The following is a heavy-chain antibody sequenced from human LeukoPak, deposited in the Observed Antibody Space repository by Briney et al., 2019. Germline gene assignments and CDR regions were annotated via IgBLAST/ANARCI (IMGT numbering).Heavy chain of an antibody. CDR3: ARAGLIAAAVLDY. CDR1: GFTFSSYS. V-gene: IGHV3-21*01. D-gene: IGHD6-13*01. Sequence: PGGSLRLSCAASGFTFSSYSMSWVRQAPGKGLEWVSSISSSSSYIYYADSVKGRFTISRDNAKNSLYLQMNSLRAEDTAVYYCARAGLIAAAVLDYWGQGTLVTVSS. J-gene: IGHJ4*02. CDR2: ISSSSSYI.